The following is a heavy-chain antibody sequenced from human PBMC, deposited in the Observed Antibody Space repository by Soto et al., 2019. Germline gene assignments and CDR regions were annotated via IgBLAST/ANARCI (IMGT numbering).Heavy chain of an antibody. CDR2: IYSGGTT. V-gene: IGHV3-53*02. CDR1: GFSVSSKY. CDR3: ARRYIVGVTGDY. D-gene: IGHD1-26*01. J-gene: IGHJ4*02. Sequence: EVQLVETGGGMIQPGGSLRLSCAVSGFSVSSKYMSWVRQAPGKGLEWVSLIYSGGTTSYADSVKGRFIISRDSSKNTLFLQMNSLRVEDTAVYYCARRYIVGVTGDYWGQGTLVTVSS.